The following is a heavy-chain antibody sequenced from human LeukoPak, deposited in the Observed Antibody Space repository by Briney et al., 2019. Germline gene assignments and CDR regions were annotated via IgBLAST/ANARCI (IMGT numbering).Heavy chain of an antibody. J-gene: IGHJ3*01. CDR3: ARGRGNSYV. Sequence: GGSLRLSCAASRFTFSTYWLTWVSQAPGKGLEWVANIKQVGSEKYYVDSVKGRFTISRDNAKNSLYLQMNSLRAEDTAVYYCARGRGNSYVWGQGTMVSVSS. CDR2: IKQVGSEK. CDR1: RFTFSTYW. D-gene: IGHD5-18*01. V-gene: IGHV3-7*01.